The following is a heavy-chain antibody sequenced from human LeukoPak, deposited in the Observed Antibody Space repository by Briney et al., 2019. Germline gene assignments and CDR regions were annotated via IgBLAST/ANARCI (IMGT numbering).Heavy chain of an antibody. CDR3: AITHDYGDYEGDY. CDR1: GFTFSSYS. J-gene: IGHJ4*02. V-gene: IGHV3-21*01. Sequence: GGSLRLSCAASGFTFSSYSMNWVRQAPGKGLECVSSVSSSSSYIYYADSVKGRFTNSRDNAKNSLYLQMNSLRAEDTAVYYCAITHDYGDYEGDYWGPGTLVTVSS. CDR2: VSSSSSYI. D-gene: IGHD4-17*01.